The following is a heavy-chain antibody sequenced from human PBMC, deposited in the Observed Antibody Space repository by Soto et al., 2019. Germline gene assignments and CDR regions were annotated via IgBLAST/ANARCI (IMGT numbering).Heavy chain of an antibody. D-gene: IGHD3-3*01. CDR3: AGTPPRDTIVGVVTNNWFDP. Sequence: EVQLVESGGGLVQPGGSLRLSCAASGFTFSSYSMNSVRQAPGKGLEWVSYISSSSSTIYYADSVKGRFTISRDNAKNSLYRQMNSLRAEDTAVYYCAGTPPRDTIVGVVTNNWFDPWGQGTLVTVSS. CDR1: GFTFSSYS. CDR2: ISSSSSTI. J-gene: IGHJ5*02. V-gene: IGHV3-48*01.